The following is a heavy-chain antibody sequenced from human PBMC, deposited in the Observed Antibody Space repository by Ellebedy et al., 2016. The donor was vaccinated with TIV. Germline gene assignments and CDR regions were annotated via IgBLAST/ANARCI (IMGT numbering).Heavy chain of an antibody. V-gene: IGHV2-70*01. D-gene: IGHD6-13*01. Sequence: SGPTLVKPTQTLTLTCTFSGFSLTTSGMCVNWIRQPPGKALEWLALIDWKDDKYYSTSLKTRLTISKDTSKNQVVLTMTNMDPVDTATYYCARISSPANYFDYWGQGTLVTVSS. CDR2: IDWKDDK. J-gene: IGHJ4*02. CDR1: GFSLTTSGMC. CDR3: ARISSPANYFDY.